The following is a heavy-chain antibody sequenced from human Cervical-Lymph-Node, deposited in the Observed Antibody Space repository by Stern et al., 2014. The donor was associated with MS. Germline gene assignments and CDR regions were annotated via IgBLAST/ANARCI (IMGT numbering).Heavy chain of an antibody. J-gene: IGHJ2*01. Sequence: VQLVESGPGLVKPSETLSLTCTVSGGSITNRDYWGWIRQSPGKGLEWIVSVYYSGITYYRPSLTMRATISIATPSNQILLRFDPVTATDTAVYFCARGVTAVTNYVPNWCFDVWGRGTLVTVSS. V-gene: IGHV4-39*01. CDR3: ARGVTAVTNYVPNWCFDV. D-gene: IGHD4-11*01. CDR1: GGSITNRDY. CDR2: VYYSGIT.